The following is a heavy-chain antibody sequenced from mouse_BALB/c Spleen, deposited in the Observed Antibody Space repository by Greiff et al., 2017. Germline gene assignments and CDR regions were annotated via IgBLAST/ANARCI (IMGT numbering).Heavy chain of an antibody. CDR3: ARSYYGYDGAWFAY. V-gene: IGHV1-80*01. CDR1: GYAFSSYW. Sequence: VQLQESGPELVKPGASVKISCKASGYAFSSYWMNWVKQRPGQGLEWIGQIYPGDGDTNYNGKFKGKATLTADKSSSTAYMQLSSLTSEDSAVYFCARSYYGYDGAWFAYWGQGTLVTVSA. D-gene: IGHD2-2*01. J-gene: IGHJ3*01. CDR2: IYPGDGDT.